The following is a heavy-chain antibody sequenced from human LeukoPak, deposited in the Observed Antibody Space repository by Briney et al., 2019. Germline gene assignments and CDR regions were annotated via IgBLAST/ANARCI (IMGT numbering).Heavy chain of an antibody. J-gene: IGHJ3*01. CDR1: GFTFSNYA. CDR2: ISANGGNT. D-gene: IGHD2-2*01. CDR3: AKVRDCSKTSCYLVAFDL. V-gene: IGHV3-23*01. Sequence: PGGSLRLSCAASGFTFSNYAMTWVRQAPGKGLEWVSAISANGGNTYYADSVKGRVTISRDNSRNTLYLQMKSLRAADTAIYYCAKVRDCSKTSCYLVAFDLWGQGTMVTVSS.